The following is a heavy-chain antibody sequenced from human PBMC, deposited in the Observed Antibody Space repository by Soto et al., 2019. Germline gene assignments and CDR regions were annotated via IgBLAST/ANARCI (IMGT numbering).Heavy chain of an antibody. Sequence: GGSLRLSCAASGFTFSSYGMHWVRQAPGKGLEWVAVISYDGSNKYYADSVKGRFTISRDNSKNTLYLQMNSLRAEDTAVYYCAKLISGSYPGAAITEFDYWGQGTLVTVSS. V-gene: IGHV3-30*18. D-gene: IGHD1-26*01. CDR3: AKLISGSYPGAAITEFDY. CDR2: ISYDGSNK. CDR1: GFTFSSYG. J-gene: IGHJ4*02.